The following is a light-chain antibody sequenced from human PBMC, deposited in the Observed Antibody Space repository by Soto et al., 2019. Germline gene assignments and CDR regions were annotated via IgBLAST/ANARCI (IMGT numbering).Light chain of an antibody. Sequence: EIVLTQSPGTLSLSPGERATLSCRASQSVSRNVAWYQQKPGQAPRLLIYDASNRATGIPARFSGRGSGTDFTLTISSLEPEDVAVYYCQQRSNWPITFGQGTRLEIK. CDR1: QSVSRN. V-gene: IGKV3-11*01. CDR3: QQRSNWPIT. J-gene: IGKJ5*01. CDR2: DAS.